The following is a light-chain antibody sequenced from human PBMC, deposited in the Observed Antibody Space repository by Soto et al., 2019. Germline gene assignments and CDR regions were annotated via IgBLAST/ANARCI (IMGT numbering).Light chain of an antibody. CDR1: SSDVGVYNY. CDR3: CSYAGSSLWV. J-gene: IGLJ3*02. CDR2: DVI. V-gene: IGLV2-11*01. Sequence: QSALTQPRSVSGSPGQSVTISCTGTSSDVGVYNYVSWYQQHPGKAPQLVIYDVIKRPSGVPYRFSGSKSGTTASLTISGLQAEDEADYYCCSYAGSSLWVFGGGTKVTVL.